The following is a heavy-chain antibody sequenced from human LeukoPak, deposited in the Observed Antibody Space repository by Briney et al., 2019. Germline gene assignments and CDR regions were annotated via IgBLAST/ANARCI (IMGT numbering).Heavy chain of an antibody. D-gene: IGHD3-10*01. CDR1: GFTFSSYS. Sequence: PGGSLRLSCAASGFTFSSYSMNWVRQAPGKGLEWVSSISSSSSYIYYADSVKGRFTISRDNAKNSLYLQMNSLRAEDTAVYYCARARVARGVTHFDYWGQGTLVTVSS. CDR3: ARARVARGVTHFDY. CDR2: ISSSSSYI. J-gene: IGHJ4*02. V-gene: IGHV3-21*01.